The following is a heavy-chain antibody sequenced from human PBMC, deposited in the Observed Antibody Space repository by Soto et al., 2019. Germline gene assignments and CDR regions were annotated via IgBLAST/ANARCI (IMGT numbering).Heavy chain of an antibody. CDR2: TTGSGDNT. Sequence: GGSLRLSCAASGFTFSNYAMIWVRQAPGKGLEWVSATTGSGDNTYYADSVRGRFTISRDNSKNTLYLQMNSLRAGDTAVYYCAKDKRGSSWNDAFDIWGHGTMVTISS. J-gene: IGHJ3*02. D-gene: IGHD6-13*01. V-gene: IGHV3-23*01. CDR1: GFTFSNYA. CDR3: AKDKRGSSWNDAFDI.